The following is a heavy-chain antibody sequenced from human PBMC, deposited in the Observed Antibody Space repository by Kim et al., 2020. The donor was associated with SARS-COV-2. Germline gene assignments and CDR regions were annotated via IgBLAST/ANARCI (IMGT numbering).Heavy chain of an antibody. CDR2: INPSGGST. Sequence: ASVKVSCKASGYTFTSYYMHWVRQAPGQGLEWMGIINPSGGSTSYAQKFQGRVTMTRDTSTSTVYMELSSLRSEDTAVYYCARRGDHWNDSSGYYYYYYGMDVWGQGTTVTVSS. CDR3: ARRGDHWNDSSGYYYYYYGMDV. J-gene: IGHJ6*02. D-gene: IGHD3-22*01. V-gene: IGHV1-46*01. CDR1: GYTFTSYY.